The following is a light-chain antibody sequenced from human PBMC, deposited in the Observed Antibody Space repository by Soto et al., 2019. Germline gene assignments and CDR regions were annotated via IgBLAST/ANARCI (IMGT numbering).Light chain of an antibody. Sequence: DIQMTQSPSSQSASVGDRVTITCRASQGIGSDLGLYQQKPGKAPKRLIYAASSLQSGVPSRFSGSGSGTEFTLTISSLQPEDFATYNCLQHNSYPPTYGGGTKVEIK. CDR3: LQHNSYPPT. CDR1: QGIGSD. CDR2: AAS. J-gene: IGKJ4*01. V-gene: IGKV1-17*01.